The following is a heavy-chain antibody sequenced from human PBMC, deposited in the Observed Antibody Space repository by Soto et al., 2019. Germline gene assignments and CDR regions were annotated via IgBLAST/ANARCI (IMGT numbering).Heavy chain of an antibody. CDR1: GYTFTSYY. V-gene: IGHV1-46*01. Sequence: QVQLEQSGAEVKKPGASMKVSCQASGYTFTSYYIHCVRQAPGQGLEWMGVSHVGPDTTMYAQKFQGRVTMTRDTSRSTVYMELGSLISEDTAVYFCARESSGTQYFDYWGQGTLVTVSS. CDR3: ARESSGTQYFDY. CDR2: SHVGPDTT. J-gene: IGHJ4*02. D-gene: IGHD6-19*01.